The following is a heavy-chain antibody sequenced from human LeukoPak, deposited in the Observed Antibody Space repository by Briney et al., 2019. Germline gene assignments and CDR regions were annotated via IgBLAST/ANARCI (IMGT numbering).Heavy chain of an antibody. D-gene: IGHD3-3*01. Sequence: PGGSLSLSCATSGFTFSSYGMYWVRQAPGKGLEWLAFIRYDGINKYYADSVKGRFTISRDNSKNTLYLQMNSLRAEDTAVYYCARDWKYYDFWSGYHNWLDPWGQGTLVTVSS. CDR3: ARDWKYYDFWSGYHNWLDP. J-gene: IGHJ5*02. CDR2: IRYDGINK. V-gene: IGHV3-30*02. CDR1: GFTFSSYG.